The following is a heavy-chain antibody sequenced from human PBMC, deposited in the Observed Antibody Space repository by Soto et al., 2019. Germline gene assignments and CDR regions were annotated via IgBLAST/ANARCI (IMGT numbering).Heavy chain of an antibody. Sequence: QVQLQESGPGLVKPSQTLSLTCTVSGGSISSGGYYWSWIRQHPGKGLEWIGYIYYSGSTYYNPSLKSRVTISVDTSKNQFSLKLSSVTAADTAVYYCARDPFPNCSGGSCPNYYYYYGMDVWGQGTTVTVSS. J-gene: IGHJ6*02. CDR3: ARDPFPNCSGGSCPNYYYYYGMDV. D-gene: IGHD2-15*01. CDR1: GGSISSGGYY. V-gene: IGHV4-31*03. CDR2: IYYSGST.